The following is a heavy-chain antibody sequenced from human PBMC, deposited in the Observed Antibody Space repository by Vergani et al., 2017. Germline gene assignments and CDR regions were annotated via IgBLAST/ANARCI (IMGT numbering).Heavy chain of an antibody. CDR1: GFTFSSYA. CDR2: ISYDGSNK. V-gene: IGHV3-30*04. CDR3: ARVPGY. D-gene: IGHD7-27*01. J-gene: IGHJ4*02. Sequence: QVQLVESGGGVVQPGRSLRLSCAASGFTFSSYAMHWVRQAPGKGLEWVAGISYDGSNKYYADSVKGRFTISRDNSKNTLYLQMNSMRAEDTAVYYCARVPGYWGQGTLVTVSS.